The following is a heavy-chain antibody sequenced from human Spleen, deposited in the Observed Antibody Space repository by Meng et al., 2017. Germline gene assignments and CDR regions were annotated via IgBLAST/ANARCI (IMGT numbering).Heavy chain of an antibody. D-gene: IGHD4-11*01. J-gene: IGHJ4*02. CDR1: GGTFSSYA. CDR3: SRVPSTYFRRDY. CDR2: IIPIFGTA. V-gene: IGHV1-69*13. Sequence: SVKVSCKASGGTFSSYAISWVRQAPGQGLEWMGGIIPIFGTANYAQKFQGRVTITADESTSTAYMELSSLRSEDTAVYYCSRVPSTYFRRDYWGQETLVTVSS.